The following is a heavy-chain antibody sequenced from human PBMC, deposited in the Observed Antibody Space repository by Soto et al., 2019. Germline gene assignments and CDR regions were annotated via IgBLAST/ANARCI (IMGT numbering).Heavy chain of an antibody. Sequence: QVQLVESGGGVVQPGRSLRLSCAASGFTFSSYGMHWVRQAPGKGLEWVAVISYDGSNKYYADSVKGRFTISRDNSKNTLYLQMNSLRAEDTAVYYCARDRGSSGWYEGGWFDPWGQGTLVTVSS. J-gene: IGHJ5*02. D-gene: IGHD6-19*01. CDR2: ISYDGSNK. V-gene: IGHV3-30*03. CDR3: ARDRGSSGWYEGGWFDP. CDR1: GFTFSSYG.